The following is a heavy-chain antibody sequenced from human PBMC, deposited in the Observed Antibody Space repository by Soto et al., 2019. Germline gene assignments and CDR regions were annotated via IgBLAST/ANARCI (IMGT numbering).Heavy chain of an antibody. CDR3: ARGRLLPDY. Sequence: QLQLQESGSGLVKPSQTLSLTCAVSGDSISSDGYSWSCIRHPPGKGLEWIGYISHSGSTYYNPSLKGRVTMSVARSQKQFSLKLSSVTAADTAVYYCARGRLLPDYWGQGTLVTVSS. J-gene: IGHJ4*02. V-gene: IGHV4-30-2*01. CDR2: ISHSGST. D-gene: IGHD6-19*01. CDR1: GDSISSDGYS.